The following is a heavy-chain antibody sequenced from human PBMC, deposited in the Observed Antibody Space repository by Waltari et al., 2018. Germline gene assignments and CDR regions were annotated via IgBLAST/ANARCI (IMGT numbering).Heavy chain of an antibody. CDR1: GDTFNNYG. CDR3: ARSPPVDFYYYYMDV. CDR2: ISPNIGTT. V-gene: IGHV1-69*12. Sequence: QVQLVQSGAEVKRPGSSVKVSCKASGDTFNNYGVSWVRQAPGQGLEWMGGISPNIGTTDYAEKLQGRVTTTADESMSIVYMELSSLRSEDTAVYYCARSPPVDFYYYYMDVWGKGTTVTVSS. J-gene: IGHJ6*03.